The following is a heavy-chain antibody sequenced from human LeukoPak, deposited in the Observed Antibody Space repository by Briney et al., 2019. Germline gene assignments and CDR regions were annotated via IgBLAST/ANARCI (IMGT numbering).Heavy chain of an antibody. CDR1: GFTFSSYW. V-gene: IGHV3-7*01. D-gene: IGHD2-2*01. CDR2: IKQDGSEK. CDR3: ARSIVVVPAATNFDY. Sequence: GGSLRLSCAASGFTFSSYWMSWVRQAPGKGLEWVANIKQDGSEKYYVDSVKGRFTISRDNAKNSLYLQMNSLRAEDTAVYYCARSIVVVPAATNFDYWGQGTLVTVSS. J-gene: IGHJ4*02.